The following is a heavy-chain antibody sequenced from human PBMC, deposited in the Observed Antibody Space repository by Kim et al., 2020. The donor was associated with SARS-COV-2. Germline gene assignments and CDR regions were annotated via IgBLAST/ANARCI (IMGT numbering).Heavy chain of an antibody. J-gene: IGHJ6*02. D-gene: IGHD3-3*01. CDR3: ARVALRFLEWLPLTNYGMDV. CDR1: GYTFTSYY. V-gene: IGHV1-46*01. CDR2: INPSGGST. Sequence: ASVKVSCKASGYTFTSYYMHWVRQAPGQGLEWMGIINPSGGSTSYAQKFQGRVTMTRDTSTSTVYMELSSLRSEDTAVYYCARVALRFLEWLPLTNYGMDVWGQGTTVTVSS.